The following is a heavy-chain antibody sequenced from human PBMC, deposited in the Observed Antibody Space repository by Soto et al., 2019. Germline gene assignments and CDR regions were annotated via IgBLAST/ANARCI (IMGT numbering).Heavy chain of an antibody. D-gene: IGHD1-26*01. Sequence: SVKVCCNACGGNVSSDAISWVRQAPGQGLEWMGGIIPIFGTANYAQKFQGRVTITADESTSTAYMELSSLRSEDTAVYYCARGPSDDSGSSPFDYWRQGTLVTVSS. J-gene: IGHJ4*02. CDR3: ARGPSDDSGSSPFDY. V-gene: IGHV1-69*13. CDR2: IIPIFGTA. CDR1: GGNVSSDA.